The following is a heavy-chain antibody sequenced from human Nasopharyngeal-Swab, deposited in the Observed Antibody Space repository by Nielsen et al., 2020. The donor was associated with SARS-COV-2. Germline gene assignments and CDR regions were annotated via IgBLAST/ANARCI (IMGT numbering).Heavy chain of an antibody. Sequence: SETLSLTCTVSGVSISSSRYYWGWIRQTPGKGLEWIGTIYYRGSTYYNPSLKSQVTISVDTSMNQFSLKLTSVTAADAAVYYCARHSEYYDSSGYFYPFDYWGQGTLVTVSA. CDR3: ARHSEYYDSSGYFYPFDY. D-gene: IGHD3-22*01. J-gene: IGHJ4*02. CDR1: GVSISSSRYY. V-gene: IGHV4-39*01. CDR2: IYYRGST.